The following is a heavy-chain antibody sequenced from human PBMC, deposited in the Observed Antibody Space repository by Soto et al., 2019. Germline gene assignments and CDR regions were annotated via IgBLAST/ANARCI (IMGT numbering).Heavy chain of an antibody. CDR2: IDTDGSTA. J-gene: IGHJ4*02. Sequence: EVHLVESGGGLAQPGGSLRLSCAASGFTFSSYWMHWVRQVPGKGLVWVSRIDTDGSTANYAGSVKGRFTISRDNAKNTLYLQMNSLIAEDTAVYYCARLKRGYSYGNPLDYWGQGTLVTVSS. V-gene: IGHV3-74*01. CDR3: ARLKRGYSYGNPLDY. D-gene: IGHD5-18*01. CDR1: GFTFSSYW.